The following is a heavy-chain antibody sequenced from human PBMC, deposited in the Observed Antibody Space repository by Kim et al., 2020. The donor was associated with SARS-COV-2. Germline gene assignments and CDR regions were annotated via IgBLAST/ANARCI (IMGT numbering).Heavy chain of an antibody. CDR3: ARVWYSSNWYRKKRGRIDY. CDR1: GDSVSSNSAA. J-gene: IGHJ4*02. CDR2: TYYRSKWYN. Sequence: SQTLSLTCAISGDSVSSNSAAWNWIRQSPSRGLEWLGRTYYRSKWYNDYAVSVKSRITINPDTSKNQFSLQLNSVTPEDTAVYYCARVWYSSNWYRKKRGRIDYWGQGTLVTVSS. D-gene: IGHD6-13*01. V-gene: IGHV6-1*01.